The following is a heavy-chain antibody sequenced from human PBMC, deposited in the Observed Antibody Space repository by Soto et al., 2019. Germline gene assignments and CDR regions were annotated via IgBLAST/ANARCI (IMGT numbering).Heavy chain of an antibody. CDR3: QRARGGYNGYDYVGDDY. J-gene: IGHJ4*01. CDR1: GGTFSSYA. CDR2: IIPIFGTA. V-gene: IGHV1-69*13. D-gene: IGHD5-12*01. Sequence: SVKVSCKASGGTFSSYAISWVRQAPGQGLEWMGGIIPIFGTANYAHKVNGRVTITAYDSASTAYMELRRLRSEEAAVYYCQRARGGYNGYDYVGDDYWG.